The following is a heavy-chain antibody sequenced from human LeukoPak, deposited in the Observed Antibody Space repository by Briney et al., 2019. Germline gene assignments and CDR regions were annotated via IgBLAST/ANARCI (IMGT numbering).Heavy chain of an antibody. CDR1: GFTFDDYG. D-gene: IGHD2-2*01. CDR2: ISSSSSYI. J-gene: IGHJ6*03. Sequence: GGSLRLSCAASGFTFDDYGLSWVRQAPGKGLEWVSSISSSSSYIYYADSVKGRFTISRDNAKNSLYLQMNSLRAEDTAVYYCARGSYCSSTSCYHLYYYMDVWGKGTTVTISS. CDR3: ARGSYCSSTSCYHLYYYMDV. V-gene: IGHV3-21*01.